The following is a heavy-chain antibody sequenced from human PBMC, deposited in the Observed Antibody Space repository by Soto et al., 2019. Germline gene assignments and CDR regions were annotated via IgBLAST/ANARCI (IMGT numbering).Heavy chain of an antibody. CDR3: ARDLGGNYLY. V-gene: IGHV4-59*01. CDR2: IYYSGST. D-gene: IGHD1-26*01. Sequence: QVQLQESGPGLVKPSETLSLTCTVSGGSISGYYWSWIRQPPGKGLEWIGYIYYSGSTNYNPSLKSRVTISVDTSKNQFSLKLTSVTAADTAVYYCARDLGGNYLYWGQGTLVTVSS. CDR1: GGSISGYY. J-gene: IGHJ4*02.